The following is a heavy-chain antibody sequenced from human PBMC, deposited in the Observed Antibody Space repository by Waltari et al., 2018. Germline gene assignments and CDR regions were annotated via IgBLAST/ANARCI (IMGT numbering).Heavy chain of an antibody. CDR3: ARDGGRILTGYYHLY. CDR1: GGTFSSYS. V-gene: IGHV1-69*08. D-gene: IGHD3-9*01. J-gene: IGHJ4*02. CDR2: IIPIFGTA. Sequence: QVQLVQSGAEVQKPGSSVTVSCKASGGTFSSYSISWVRQAPGQGLEWRGRIIPIFGTANYAQKFQGRVTITADKSTSTAYMELSSLRAEDTAVYYCARDGGRILTGYYHLYWGQGTLVTVSS.